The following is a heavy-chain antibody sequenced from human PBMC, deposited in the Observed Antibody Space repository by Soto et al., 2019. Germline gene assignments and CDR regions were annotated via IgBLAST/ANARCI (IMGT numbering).Heavy chain of an antibody. CDR2: IYYSGST. D-gene: IGHD3-9*01. CDR3: ARGDYDILTGPDY. Sequence: SETLSVTWTVSGGSISSYYWSWIRQPPGKGLEWIGHIYYSGSTYYNPSLKSRVTISVDTSKNQFSLKLSSVTAADTAVYYCARGDYDILTGPDYWGQGTLVTVSS. J-gene: IGHJ4*02. CDR1: GGSISSYY. V-gene: IGHV4-59*08.